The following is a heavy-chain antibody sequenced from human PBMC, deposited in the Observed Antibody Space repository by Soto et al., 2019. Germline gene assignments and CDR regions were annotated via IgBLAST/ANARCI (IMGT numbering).Heavy chain of an antibody. V-gene: IGHV3-30*18. CDR2: MSYDGSNK. Sequence: GGSLRLSCAASGFTFSNYGMHWVRQAPGKGLEWVAVMSYDGSNKNYADSVKGRFSISRDNSKTTLFLQMNSLSVEDTAVYYCAKDRYPQAPAGSSGDYWGQGTLVTVSS. CDR3: AKDRYPQAPAGSSGDY. CDR1: GFTFSNYG. J-gene: IGHJ4*02. D-gene: IGHD6-13*01.